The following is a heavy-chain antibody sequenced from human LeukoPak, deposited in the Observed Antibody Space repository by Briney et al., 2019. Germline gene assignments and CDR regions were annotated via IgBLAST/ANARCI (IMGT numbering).Heavy chain of an antibody. CDR2: IYYSGST. D-gene: IGHD3-10*01. J-gene: IGHJ4*02. Sequence: SETLSLTCTVSGGSISSYYWSWIRQPPGKGLEWIGYIYYSGSTNYNPSLKSRVTISVDTSKNQFSLKLSSVTAADTAVYYCARELASGSYSPFDYWGQGTLVTVSS. CDR3: ARELASGSYSPFDY. V-gene: IGHV4-59*01. CDR1: GGSISSYY.